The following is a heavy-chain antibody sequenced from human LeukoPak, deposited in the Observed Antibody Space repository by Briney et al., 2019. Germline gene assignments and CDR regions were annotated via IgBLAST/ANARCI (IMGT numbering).Heavy chain of an antibody. J-gene: IGHJ4*02. CDR3: ASAMVRGIGNY. Sequence: GGSLRLSCAASGLPFSTYWMHWVRQTPGKGLVWVARINSDGSSTNYADSVEGRFIVYRDNAKNTLYLQMNNLRAEDTAIYYCASAMVRGIGNYWGQGTLVTVSS. CDR1: GLPFSTYW. V-gene: IGHV3-74*01. D-gene: IGHD3-10*01. CDR2: INSDGSST.